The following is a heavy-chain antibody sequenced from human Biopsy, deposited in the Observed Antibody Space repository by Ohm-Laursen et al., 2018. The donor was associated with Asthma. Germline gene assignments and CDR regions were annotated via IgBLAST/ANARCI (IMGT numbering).Heavy chain of an antibody. CDR1: GFPLSNYA. CDR2: ISRSSTYI. Sequence: GSLRLSCTASGFPLSNYAMNWVRQAPGKGLEWVSSISRSSTYIFYADSIEGRFTVSRDNAKASLYLQLNSLRAEDTAVYYCARDVDLRSVYWGQGTLVTVSS. V-gene: IGHV3-21*01. CDR3: ARDVDLRSVY. D-gene: IGHD2-15*01. J-gene: IGHJ4*02.